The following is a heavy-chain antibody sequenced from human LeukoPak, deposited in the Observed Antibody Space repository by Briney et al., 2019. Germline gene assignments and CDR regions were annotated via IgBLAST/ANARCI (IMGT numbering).Heavy chain of an antibody. J-gene: IGHJ4*02. Sequence: SETLSLTCTVSGGSISSSTYYWGWIRQPPGKGLEWIGNIYYSGNTYYNPSLKSRVAISVDTSKNQFSLKLSSVTAADTAVYYCARRAGAYSHPYDYWGQGTLVTVSS. CDR3: ARRAGAYSHPYDY. CDR2: IYYSGNT. D-gene: IGHD4/OR15-4a*01. CDR1: GGSISSSTYY. V-gene: IGHV4-39*07.